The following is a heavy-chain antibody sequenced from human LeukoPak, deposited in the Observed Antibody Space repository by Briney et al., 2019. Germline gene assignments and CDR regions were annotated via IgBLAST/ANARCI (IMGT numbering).Heavy chain of an antibody. CDR3: AKSTMVRGVTLFDY. CDR1: GFTFSSYG. D-gene: IGHD3-10*01. J-gene: IGHJ4*02. CDR2: ISGSGGST. V-gene: IGHV3-23*01. Sequence: GGSLRLSCAASGFTFSSYGMSWVRQAPGKGLEWVSAISGSGGSTYYADSVKGRFTISRDNSKNTLYLQMNSLRAEDTAVYYCAKSTMVRGVTLFDYWGQGTLVTVSS.